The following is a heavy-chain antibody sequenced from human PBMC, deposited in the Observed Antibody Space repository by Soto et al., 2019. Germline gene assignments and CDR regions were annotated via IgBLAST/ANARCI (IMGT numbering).Heavy chain of an antibody. CDR1: GYTFTSYG. J-gene: IGHJ6*02. CDR2: IIPYNGTT. D-gene: IGHD6-13*01. Sequence: ASVKVSCKASGYTFTSYGISWVRQAPGQGLEWMGWIIPYNGTTNYAQKLQGRVTMTTDASTSTAYMELRSLRSDDTAVYYCARDGGRKLVTKYYYGMDVWGQGTTVTVSS. CDR3: ARDGGRKLVTKYYYGMDV. V-gene: IGHV1-18*01.